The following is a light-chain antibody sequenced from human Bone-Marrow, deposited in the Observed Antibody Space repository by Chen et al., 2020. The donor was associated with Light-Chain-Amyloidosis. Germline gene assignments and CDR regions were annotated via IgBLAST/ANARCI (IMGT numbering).Light chain of an antibody. CDR1: ELPTKY. V-gene: IGLV3-25*03. J-gene: IGLJ2*01. CDR2: RDT. CDR3: QSADSSGTYEVI. Sequence: SYELTQPPSVSVSPGQTARSTCSGDELPTKYAYWYQQKPGQAPVLGIHRDTERPSGSSERFSGSSSGTTATLTISGVQAEDEADYHCQSADSSGTYEVIFGGGTKLTVL.